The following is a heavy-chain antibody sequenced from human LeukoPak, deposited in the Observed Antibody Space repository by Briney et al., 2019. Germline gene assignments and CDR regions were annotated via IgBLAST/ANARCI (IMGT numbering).Heavy chain of an antibody. CDR3: VRDRSGTYYNFDV. J-gene: IGHJ3*01. CDR1: GGSIGSSF. CDR2: ISYNGRT. D-gene: IGHD1-26*01. V-gene: IGHV4-59*13. Sequence: PSETLSLTCSVFGGSIGSSFWNWIRLSPGKGLEWIGYISYNGRTNYSPSLKSRVIISIDTSENQLSLNLTSVTAADTALYYCVRDRSGTYYNFDVWGQGTMVSVSA.